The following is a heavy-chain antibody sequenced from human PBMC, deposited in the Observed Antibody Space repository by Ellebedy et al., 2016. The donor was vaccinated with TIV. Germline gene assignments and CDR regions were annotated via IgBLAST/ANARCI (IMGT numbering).Heavy chain of an antibody. V-gene: IGHV3-30*03. CDR1: GFTFSNCG. D-gene: IGHD1-1*01. Sequence: GGSLRLSXAASGFTFSNCGMHWVRQAPGKGLEWVAVISYDGSNKYYADSVKGRFTISRDNSKNTLYLQMNSLRAEDTAVYYCAREGYPQRPDYYYYGMDVWGQGTTVTVSS. CDR2: ISYDGSNK. J-gene: IGHJ6*02. CDR3: AREGYPQRPDYYYYGMDV.